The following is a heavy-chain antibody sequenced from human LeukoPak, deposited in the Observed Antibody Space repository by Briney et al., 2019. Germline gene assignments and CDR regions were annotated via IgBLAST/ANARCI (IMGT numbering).Heavy chain of an antibody. CDR2: ISWDGGST. J-gene: IGHJ6*03. CDR1: GFTFDDYA. CDR3: AKDLYGSGSYYLDV. V-gene: IGHV3-43D*04. D-gene: IGHD3-10*01. Sequence: GGSLRLSCAASGFTFDDYAMHWVRQAPGKGLEWVSLISWDGGSTYYADSVKGRFTISRDNSKNSLYLQMNSLRAEDTALYYCAKDLYGSGSYYLDVWGKGTRSPSP.